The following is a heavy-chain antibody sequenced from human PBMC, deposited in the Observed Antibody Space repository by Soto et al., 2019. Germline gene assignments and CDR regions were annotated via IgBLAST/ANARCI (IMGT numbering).Heavy chain of an antibody. V-gene: IGHV1-69*13. CDR1: GGTFSSYA. CDR2: IIPIFGTA. Sequence: SVKVSCKASGGTFSSYAISLVRQAPGQGLEWMGWIIPIFGTANYAQKFQGRVTITADESTSTAYMELSSLRSEDKAVYYCARQGPIVVVLAATRDWFDPCGQGSLVTVSS. J-gene: IGHJ5*02. CDR3: ARQGPIVVVLAATRDWFDP. D-gene: IGHD2-15*01.